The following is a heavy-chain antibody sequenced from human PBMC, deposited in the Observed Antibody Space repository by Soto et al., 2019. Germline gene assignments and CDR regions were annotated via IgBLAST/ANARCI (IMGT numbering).Heavy chain of an antibody. CDR3: ARFSAGGGVDY. CDR1: GGSISSGDYY. CDR2: IYYSGST. J-gene: IGHJ4*02. V-gene: IGHV4-30-4*01. Sequence: QVQLQESGPGLVKPSQTLSLTCTVSGGSISSGDYYLSWIRQPPGKGLEWIGYIYYSGSTYYNPSLKSRVTISVDTSKNQLSLQLSSVTAADTAVYYCARFSAGGGVDYWGQGTLVTVSS.